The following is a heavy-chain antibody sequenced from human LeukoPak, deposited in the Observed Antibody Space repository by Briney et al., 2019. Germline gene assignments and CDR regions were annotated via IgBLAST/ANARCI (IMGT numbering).Heavy chain of an antibody. CDR3: ARWGGRTTVTTAFDY. CDR1: GASVNSGNYY. V-gene: IGHV4-61*02. CDR2: IYTSGST. J-gene: IGHJ4*02. D-gene: IGHD4-11*01. Sequence: PSQTLSLTCTVSGASVNSGNYYWTWIRQPAGKRLEWIGRIYTSGSTNYNPSLKSRVTISVDTSKNQFSLKLSSVTAADTAVYYCARWGGRTTVTTAFDYWGQGTLVTVSS.